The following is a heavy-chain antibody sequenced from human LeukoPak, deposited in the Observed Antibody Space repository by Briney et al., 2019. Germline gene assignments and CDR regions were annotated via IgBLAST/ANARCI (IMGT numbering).Heavy chain of an antibody. Sequence: GGSLRLSCAASGFTFDDYAMHWVRQAPGKGLEWVSGISWNSGSIGYADSVKGRFTISRDNAKNSLYLQMNSLRAEDTALYYCAKDIGGYSRRNNWFDPWGQGTLVTVPS. D-gene: IGHD5-18*01. CDR3: AKDIGGYSRRNNWFDP. J-gene: IGHJ5*02. CDR2: ISWNSGSI. V-gene: IGHV3-9*01. CDR1: GFTFDDYA.